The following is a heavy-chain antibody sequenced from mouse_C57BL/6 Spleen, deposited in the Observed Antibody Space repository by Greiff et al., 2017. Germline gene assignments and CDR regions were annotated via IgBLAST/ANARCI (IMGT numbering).Heavy chain of an antibody. CDR3: TITIPDGYFDY. V-gene: IGHV1-5*01. D-gene: IGHD1-1*02. Sequence: EVQLQQSGTVLARPGASVKMSCKTSGYTFTSYWMHWVKQRPGQGLEWIGAIYPGNSDTSYNQKFQGKAKLTAVTSASTAYMELSSLTNEDSAVYYCTITIPDGYFDYWGQGTTLTVSS. CDR2: IYPGNSDT. J-gene: IGHJ2*01. CDR1: GYTFTSYW.